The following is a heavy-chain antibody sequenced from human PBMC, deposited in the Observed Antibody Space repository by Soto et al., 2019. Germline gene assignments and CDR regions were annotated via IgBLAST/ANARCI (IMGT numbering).Heavy chain of an antibody. D-gene: IGHD3-22*01. CDR2: IIPIFGTA. J-gene: IGHJ1*01. CDR3: ARDPGPTYYYDSSGYHQYLQH. CDR1: GGTFSSYA. Sequence: GSAVKLSCKASGGTFSSYAISWVRQAPGQGLEWMGGIIPIFGTATYAQKLQGRVKITADESTSTAYMELSSLRSEDTAVYYCARDPGPTYYYDSSGYHQYLQHWG. V-gene: IGHV1-69*13.